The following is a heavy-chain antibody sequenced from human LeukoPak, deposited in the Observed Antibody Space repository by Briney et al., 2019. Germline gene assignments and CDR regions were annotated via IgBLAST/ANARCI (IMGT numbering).Heavy chain of an antibody. V-gene: IGHV3-48*03. CDR3: ARSERGPYYYASGTGWYFDY. CDR1: GFTFINYE. Sequence: PGGSLRLSCAASGFTFINYEMSWVRQAPGKGLEWVSYISTSSSTINYADSVKGRFTMSRDNAGNSLFLQMNSLRAEDTAVYYCARSERGPYYYASGTGWYFDYWGLGTPVTVSS. J-gene: IGHJ4*02. D-gene: IGHD3-10*01. CDR2: ISTSSSTI.